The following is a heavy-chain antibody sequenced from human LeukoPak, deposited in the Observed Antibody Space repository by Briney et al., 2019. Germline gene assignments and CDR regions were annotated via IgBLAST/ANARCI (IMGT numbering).Heavy chain of an antibody. CDR2: FDPEDGET. D-gene: IGHD3-16*01. V-gene: IGHV1-24*01. Sequence: ASVEVSCKVSGYTLTELSMHWVRQAPGKGLEWMGGFDPEDGETLYAQKFQGRVTMTEDTSTDTAYMELSSLRSEDTAVYYCATDMRNYDYVWGSPRHAFDIWGQGTMVTVSS. CDR3: ATDMRNYDYVWGSPRHAFDI. J-gene: IGHJ3*02. CDR1: GYTLTELS.